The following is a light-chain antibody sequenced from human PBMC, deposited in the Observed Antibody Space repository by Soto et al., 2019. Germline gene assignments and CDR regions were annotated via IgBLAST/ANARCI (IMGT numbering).Light chain of an antibody. Sequence: EIVLTQSPATLSLSPGERATLSCRASQSVSSYLAWYQQKPGQAPRLLIYSASNRATGIPDRFSGSGSGTDFTLTISRLEPEDFVVYYCQQNGSLPITFGQGTRLEIK. J-gene: IGKJ5*01. CDR1: QSVSSY. V-gene: IGKV3-20*01. CDR3: QQNGSLPIT. CDR2: SAS.